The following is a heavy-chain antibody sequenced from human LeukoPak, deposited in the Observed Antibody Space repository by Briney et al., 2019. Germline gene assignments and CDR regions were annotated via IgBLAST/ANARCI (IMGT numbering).Heavy chain of an antibody. CDR1: GFTFSSDW. J-gene: IGHJ4*02. Sequence: GGSLRLSCAASGFTFSSDWMSWVRQAPGKGLEWVANIKQDGSEKYYVDSVKGRFTISRDNAKNSLYLQMNSLRAEDTAVYYCARVHSIFGVVMYYFDYWGQGTLVTVSS. CDR3: ARVHSIFGVVMYYFDY. CDR2: IKQDGSEK. D-gene: IGHD3-3*02. V-gene: IGHV3-7*01.